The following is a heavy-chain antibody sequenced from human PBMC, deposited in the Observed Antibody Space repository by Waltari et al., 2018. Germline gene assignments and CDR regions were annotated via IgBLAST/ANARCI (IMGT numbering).Heavy chain of an antibody. J-gene: IGHJ3*02. V-gene: IGHV4-39*07. D-gene: IGHD3-3*01. Sequence: QLQLQESGPGLVKPSETLSLTCTFSGGSISSSSHYCGWIRQPPRKGLGWIGRIYYSGITYYNPSLKSRVTISVDTSKNQFSLTLSSVTAADTAVYYCARIESGYYDAFDIWGQGTQVTVSS. CDR1: GGSISSSSHY. CDR3: ARIESGYYDAFDI. CDR2: IYYSGIT.